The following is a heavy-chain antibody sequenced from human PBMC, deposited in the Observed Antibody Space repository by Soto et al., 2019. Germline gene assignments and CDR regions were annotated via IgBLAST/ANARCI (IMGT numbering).Heavy chain of an antibody. CDR1: GVSITTTTYY. D-gene: IGHD1-26*01. V-gene: IGHV4-39*01. CDR3: ARLPVGTKPFDS. J-gene: IGHJ4*02. Sequence: QLQESGPRLVKPSETLSLTCSVSGVSITTTTYYWAWIRQPPGKGLEWLATIYYTGTTYFDPSLKSRLTIAVDTSKNQFSLNLTSVTATDSAVYFCARLPVGTKPFDSWGLGTLVTVSS. CDR2: IYYTGTT.